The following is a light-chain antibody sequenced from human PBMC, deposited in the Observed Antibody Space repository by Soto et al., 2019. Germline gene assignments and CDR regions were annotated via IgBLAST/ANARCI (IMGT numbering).Light chain of an antibody. CDR1: QSLXSK. CDR3: RQYCSTCLIT. Sequence: IVMTQSPSTLSVSPGERATLSCRASQSLXSKFAWYQLKPGQAPRLLISYESSRGTGILERFSGSGSGRDFTLTISSLQPADFAVYYCRQYCSTCLITFGQGTQVDIK. V-gene: IGKV3D-15*01. J-gene: IGKJ5*01. CDR2: YES.